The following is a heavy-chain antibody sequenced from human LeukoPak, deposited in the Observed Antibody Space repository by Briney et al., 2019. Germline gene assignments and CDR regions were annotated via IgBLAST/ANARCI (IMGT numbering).Heavy chain of an antibody. Sequence: PSETLSLTCAVYGGSFSDYYWSWIRQPPGKGLEWIGEINHSGSTNYNPSLKSRVTISVDTSKNQISLKLSSVTAADTAVYYCARDRPFYFGSGSYYDGFDSWGQGTLVTVSS. CDR2: INHSGST. J-gene: IGHJ4*02. V-gene: IGHV4-34*01. CDR1: GGSFSDYY. D-gene: IGHD3-10*01. CDR3: ARDRPFYFGSGSYYDGFDS.